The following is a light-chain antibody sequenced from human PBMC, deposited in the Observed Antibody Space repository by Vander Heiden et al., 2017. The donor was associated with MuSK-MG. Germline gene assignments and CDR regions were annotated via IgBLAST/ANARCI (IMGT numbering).Light chain of an antibody. Sequence: QSALTQPPSASGSPGQSVTISCTGTSSDVGGSIYVSWYQHHPGKATKLIMEDVNKRPSGVPDRFSGYKAGKKASPKAYGLQAEDEADDYCGYSAGSSNWGVFGGGTKLTVL. CDR3: GYSAGSSNWGV. V-gene: IGLV2-8*01. J-gene: IGLJ2*01. CDR1: SSDVGGSIY. CDR2: DVN.